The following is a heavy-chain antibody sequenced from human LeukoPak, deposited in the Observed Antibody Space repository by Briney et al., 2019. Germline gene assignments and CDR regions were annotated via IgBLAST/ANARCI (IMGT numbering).Heavy chain of an antibody. D-gene: IGHD6-13*01. CDR2: ISYDGSNK. V-gene: IGHV3-30*18. Sequence: GRSLRLSCAASGFTFSSYGMHWVRQAPGKGLEWVAVISYDGSNKYYADSVKGRFTISRDNSKNTLYLQMNSLRAEDTAGYYCAKSGAAAGYYYYGMDVWGQGTTVTVSS. J-gene: IGHJ6*02. CDR3: AKSGAAAGYYYYGMDV. CDR1: GFTFSSYG.